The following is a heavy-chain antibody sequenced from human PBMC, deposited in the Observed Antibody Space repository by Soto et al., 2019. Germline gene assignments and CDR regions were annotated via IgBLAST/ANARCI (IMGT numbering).Heavy chain of an antibody. D-gene: IGHD1-26*01. J-gene: IGHJ6*03. V-gene: IGHV3-33*01. CDR3: GWAPKAPFYYMDV. CDR1: GFTLSKFG. Sequence: QEQLVESGGGVVQPGGSLRLSCEVSGFTLSKFGMHWVRQAPGKGLEWVAVLWYGGSNRYYAASVKGRFTVSGDSTKNAVSLQMNSLTAEDTAVYYCGWAPKAPFYYMDVWGKGATVTVSS. CDR2: LWYGGSNR.